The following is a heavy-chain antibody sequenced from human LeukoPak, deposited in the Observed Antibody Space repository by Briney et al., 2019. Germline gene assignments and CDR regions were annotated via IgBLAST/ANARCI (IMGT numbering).Heavy chain of an antibody. J-gene: IGHJ4*02. D-gene: IGHD2-15*01. Sequence: GGSLRLSCAASGFTFSSYAMSWVRQAPGKGLEWVSAINYSGDATYYVDSVKGRFTISRDNSKNTLYLQMNSLRAEDTAIYYCAKGYCSGGNCYQYFDYWGQGTLVTVAS. CDR1: GFTFSSYA. CDR3: AKGYCSGGNCYQYFDY. CDR2: INYSGDAT. V-gene: IGHV3-23*01.